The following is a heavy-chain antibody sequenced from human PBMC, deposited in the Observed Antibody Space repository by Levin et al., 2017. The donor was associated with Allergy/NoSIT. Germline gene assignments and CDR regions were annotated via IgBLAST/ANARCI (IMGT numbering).Heavy chain of an antibody. CDR3: ASTGSELGDFDY. Sequence: GESLKISCAASGFTFSSYSMNWVRQAPGKGLEWVSSISSSSSYIYYADSVKGRFTISRDNAKNSLYLQMNSLRAEDTAVYYCASTGSELGDFDYWGQGTLVTVSS. CDR1: GFTFSSYS. V-gene: IGHV3-21*01. CDR2: ISSSSSYI. J-gene: IGHJ4*02. D-gene: IGHD1-26*01.